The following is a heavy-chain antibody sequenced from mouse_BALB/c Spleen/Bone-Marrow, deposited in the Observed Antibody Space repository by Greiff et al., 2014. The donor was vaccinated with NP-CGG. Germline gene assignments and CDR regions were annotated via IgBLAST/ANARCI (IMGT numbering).Heavy chain of an antibody. CDR1: GYTFTSYW. CDR3: ARGRDYDVFSY. D-gene: IGHD2-4*01. Sequence: QVQLQQSGAELVRPRASVKLSCKASGYTFTSYWMNWAKQRPEQGLEWIGRIDPYDSETHYNQKFKDKAILTVDKSSSTAYMQLSSLTSKDSAVYYCARGRDYDVFSYWGQGTLVTVSA. V-gene: IGHV1-52*01. J-gene: IGHJ3*01. CDR2: IDPYDSET.